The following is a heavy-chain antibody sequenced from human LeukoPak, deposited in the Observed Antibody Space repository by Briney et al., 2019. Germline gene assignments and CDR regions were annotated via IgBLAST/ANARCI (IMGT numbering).Heavy chain of an antibody. CDR1: GYTFTSYG. V-gene: IGHV1-18*01. D-gene: IGHD1-7*01. CDR3: ARDDNWNYNYFDY. Sequence: ASVKVSCKASGYTFTSYGISWVRQAPGQGLEWMGWISAYNGNTSYAQKLQGRVTMTTDTSTSTAYMELSRLTSDDTAVYYCARDDNWNYNYFDYWGQGTLVTVSS. CDR2: ISAYNGNT. J-gene: IGHJ4*02.